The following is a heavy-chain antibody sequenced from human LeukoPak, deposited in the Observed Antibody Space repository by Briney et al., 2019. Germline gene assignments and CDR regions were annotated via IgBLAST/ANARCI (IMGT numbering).Heavy chain of an antibody. Sequence: ASVKVSCKASGYTFTSYGISWVRQAPGQGLEWMGWISAYNGNTNYAQKLQGRVTMTTDTSTSTAYMELRSLRSDDTAVYYCARVSPRITIFGVVPTTRTWFDPWGQGTLVTVSS. CDR3: ARVSPRITIFGVVPTTRTWFDP. D-gene: IGHD3-3*01. J-gene: IGHJ5*02. V-gene: IGHV1-18*01. CDR2: ISAYNGNT. CDR1: GYTFTSYG.